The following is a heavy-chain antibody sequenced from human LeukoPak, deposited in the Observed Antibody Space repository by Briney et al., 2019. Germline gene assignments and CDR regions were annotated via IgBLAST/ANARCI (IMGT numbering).Heavy chain of an antibody. CDR1: GYTFTNYY. CDR2: INPYGGST. Sequence: ASVKVSRKASGYTFTNYYMHWVRQAPGQGLEWMGIINPYGGSTSYAQKFQGRVTMTRDTSTSTVYMDLSSLRSEDTAVYYCARDPRLSSGYSTGILWYFDLWGRGTLVTVSS. V-gene: IGHV1-46*01. J-gene: IGHJ2*01. D-gene: IGHD3-22*01. CDR3: ARDPRLSSGYSTGILWYFDL.